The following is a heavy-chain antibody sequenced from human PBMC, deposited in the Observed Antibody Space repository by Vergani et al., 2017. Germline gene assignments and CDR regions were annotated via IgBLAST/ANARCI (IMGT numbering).Heavy chain of an antibody. CDR1: GGPLSTTDW. D-gene: IGHD3-10*01. J-gene: IGHJ4*02. V-gene: IGHV4-4*03. Sequence: QVQLQESGPGLVKPLGTLSLTCSVSGGPLSTTDWWSWVRQSPERGLEWIGKIGHSGSTYFNASFASRVSMSVDWSVKQFSIYLRSVTAADTAVYYCARNPIGSSYYEYWGQGILVTVSS. CDR3: ARNPIGSSYYEY. CDR2: IGHSGST.